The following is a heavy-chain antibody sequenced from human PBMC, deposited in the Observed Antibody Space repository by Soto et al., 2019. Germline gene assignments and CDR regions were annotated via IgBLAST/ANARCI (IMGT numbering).Heavy chain of an antibody. J-gene: IGHJ4*02. Sequence: ASVKVSCKASGYPFTTYGISWVRQAPGQGPEWMGWISGYNDDRNYAQKFRGRVTMTIDTSTSTAFMDLRSLRPDDSAVYYCARASREYGDCDYWGQGTLVTVSS. CDR2: ISGYNDDR. D-gene: IGHD4-17*01. CDR3: ARASREYGDCDY. V-gene: IGHV1-18*01. CDR1: GYPFTTYG.